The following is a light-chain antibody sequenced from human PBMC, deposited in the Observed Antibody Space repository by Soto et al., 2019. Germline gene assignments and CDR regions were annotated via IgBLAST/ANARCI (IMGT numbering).Light chain of an antibody. CDR1: QSVSSSY. Sequence: EIVLTQSPGTLSLSPGERATLSCRASQSVSSSYLAWYQQKPGQAPRLLIYGASSRATGIPDRFSGSGSGTDFTLTISRLEPEDFVVYYCQQYGKGFGGGTKVEIK. V-gene: IGKV3-20*01. CDR2: GAS. CDR3: QQYGKG. J-gene: IGKJ4*01.